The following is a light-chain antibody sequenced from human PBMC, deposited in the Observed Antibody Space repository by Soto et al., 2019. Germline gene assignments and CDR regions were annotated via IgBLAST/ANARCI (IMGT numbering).Light chain of an antibody. Sequence: EIVLTQSPATLSLSPGERATLSCRASQSVSSYLAWYQQKPGQAPRLLIYDASNRATGIPARFSGSGYGTEFTLTISSLEPEDFAVYYCQQRSNWPPRFTFGPGTKVDIK. J-gene: IGKJ3*01. V-gene: IGKV3-11*01. CDR3: QQRSNWPPRFT. CDR1: QSVSSY. CDR2: DAS.